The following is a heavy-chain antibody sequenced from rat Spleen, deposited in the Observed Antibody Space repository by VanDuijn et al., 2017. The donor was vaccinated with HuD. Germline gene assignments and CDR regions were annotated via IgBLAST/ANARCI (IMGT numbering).Heavy chain of an antibody. J-gene: IGHJ2*01. CDR1: GFSLTSYG. CDR3: ARGAAGDY. Sequence: QVQLKESGPGLVQPSQTLSLTCTVSGFSLTSYGVSWVRQPPGKGLEWMGGIWGDGSTNYNSALKSRLSISRDTSKSQVFLKMNNLQTEDTAMYFCARGAAGDYWGQGVMVTVSS. CDR2: IWGDGST. V-gene: IGHV2S61*01. D-gene: IGHD1-2*01.